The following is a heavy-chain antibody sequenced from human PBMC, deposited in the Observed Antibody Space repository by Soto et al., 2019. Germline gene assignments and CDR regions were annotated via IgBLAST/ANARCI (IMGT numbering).Heavy chain of an antibody. V-gene: IGHV3-49*03. CDR1: GFTFGDYA. D-gene: IGHD3-3*01. Sequence: PVGSLRLSCTASGFTFGDYAMSWFRQAPGKGLEWVGFIRSKAYGGTTEYAASVKGRFTISRDDSKSIAYLQMNSLKTEDTAVYYCTSASPITIFGATDTPYYYGMDVWGQGTTVTVSS. J-gene: IGHJ6*02. CDR2: IRSKAYGGTT. CDR3: TSASPITIFGATDTPYYYGMDV.